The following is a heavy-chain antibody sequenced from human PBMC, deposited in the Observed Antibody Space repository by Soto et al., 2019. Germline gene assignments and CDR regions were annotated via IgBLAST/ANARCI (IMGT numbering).Heavy chain of an antibody. CDR1: GFTFSSYA. CDR3: AKVEEYSSSSGTDY. CDR2: ISGSGGST. J-gene: IGHJ4*02. D-gene: IGHD6-6*01. V-gene: IGHV3-23*01. Sequence: EVQLLESGGGLVQPGGSLRLSCAASGFTFSSYAMSWVRQAPGKGLEWVSAISGSGGSTYYADSVKGRFTISRDNSKNTLYLQMNSLSAVDTSVYYCAKVEEYSSSSGTDYWGRGTLVTVSS.